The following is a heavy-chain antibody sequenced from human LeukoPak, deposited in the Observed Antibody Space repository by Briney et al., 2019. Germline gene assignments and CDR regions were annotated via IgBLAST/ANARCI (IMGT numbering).Heavy chain of an antibody. CDR2: INGDGTTT. V-gene: IGHV3-74*01. Sequence: GGSLRLSCAASGFTFSSYWVHWVRQAPGKGLVWVSRINGDGTTTSYADSVKGRFTISRVNAKSTLYLEMDSLRAEDTAIYYCARRWYTGTYYYFDLWGQGTLVTVSS. CDR3: ARRWYTGTYYYFDL. J-gene: IGHJ4*02. D-gene: IGHD1-26*01. CDR1: GFTFSSYW.